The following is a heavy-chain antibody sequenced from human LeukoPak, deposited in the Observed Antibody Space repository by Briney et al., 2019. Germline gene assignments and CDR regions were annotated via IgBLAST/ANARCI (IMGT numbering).Heavy chain of an antibody. D-gene: IGHD3-10*01. V-gene: IGHV3-21*01. CDR2: ISSSSNYI. CDR3: APRPADYGSGSYPWRY. Sequence: PGGSLRLSCAASGFTFSIYSMNWVRQAPGKGLEWVSSISSSSNYIYYADSVKGRFTISRDNAKNSLYLQMNSLRAEDTAVYYCAPRPADYGSGSYPWRYWGQGTLVTVSS. CDR1: GFTFSIYS. J-gene: IGHJ4*02.